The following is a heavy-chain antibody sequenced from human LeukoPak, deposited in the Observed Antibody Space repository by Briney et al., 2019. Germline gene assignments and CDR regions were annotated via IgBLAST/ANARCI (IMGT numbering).Heavy chain of an antibody. Sequence: VASVKVSCKASGYTFTSYYMHWVRQAPGQGLEWMGIINPSGGSTSYAQKFQGRVTMTRDTSTSTVYMELSSLRSEDTAVYYCARDRSDGSGSYPLAGADYWGQGTLVTVSS. V-gene: IGHV1-46*01. CDR2: INPSGGST. CDR1: GYTFTSYY. CDR3: ARDRSDGSGSYPLAGADY. J-gene: IGHJ4*02. D-gene: IGHD3-10*01.